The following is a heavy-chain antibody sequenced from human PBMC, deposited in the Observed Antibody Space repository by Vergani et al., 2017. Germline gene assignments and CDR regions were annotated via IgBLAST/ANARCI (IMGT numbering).Heavy chain of an antibody. CDR2: IYYSGST. V-gene: IGHV4-31*03. Sequence: QVQLQESGPGLVKPSQTLSLTCTVSGGSISSGGYYWSWIRQHPGKGLEWIGYIYYSGSTYFNPSLKSRVTISVDTSKNQFSLKLSSVTAADTAVYYCARDAFQNYDILTGQRDPYGMDVWGKGP. CDR1: GGSISSGGYY. D-gene: IGHD3-9*01. CDR3: ARDAFQNYDILTGQRDPYGMDV. J-gene: IGHJ6*04.